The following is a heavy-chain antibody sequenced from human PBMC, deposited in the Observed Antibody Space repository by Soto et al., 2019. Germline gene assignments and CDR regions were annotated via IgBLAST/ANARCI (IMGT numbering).Heavy chain of an antibody. D-gene: IGHD6-19*01. Sequence: QVRLEESGGGVVQPGRSLRLSCTASGFSFSSYAMYWFRQPPGKGLEWVAVISHDGINKHYADSVKGRVTVSRDNTNQSLDLQLSSLRGEDTAMYYCARDMYTSDYFVKWFEPWGQGTLVTVSS. CDR2: ISHDGINK. J-gene: IGHJ5*02. CDR1: GFSFSSYA. V-gene: IGHV3-30-3*01. CDR3: ARDMYTSDYFVKWFEP.